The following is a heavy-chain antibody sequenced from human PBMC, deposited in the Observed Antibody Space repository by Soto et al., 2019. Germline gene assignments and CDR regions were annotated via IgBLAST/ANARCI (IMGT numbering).Heavy chain of an antibody. J-gene: IGHJ4*02. CDR1: GFSFSIYW. CDR3: ASKLGIGY. CDR2: MNQDGSEK. D-gene: IGHD3-16*01. V-gene: IGHV3-7*01. Sequence: GGSLRLSCAASGFSFSIYWMTWVRQAPGKGLEWVAHMNQDGSEKYHVDSVTGRFTISRDKAKNDLYLQMNSLRAEDTAVYYWASKLGIGYWGQGTLVTVSS.